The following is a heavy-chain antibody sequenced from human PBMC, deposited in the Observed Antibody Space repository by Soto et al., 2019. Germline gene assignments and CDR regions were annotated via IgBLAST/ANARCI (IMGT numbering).Heavy chain of an antibody. D-gene: IGHD3-10*02. J-gene: IGHJ4*02. CDR1: GGSFSGYY. V-gene: IGHV4-34*01. CDR3: ARSSVRGWSY. CDR2: ITHSGST. Sequence: SETLSLTCAAYGGSFSGYYWTWIRQPPGKGLEWIGEITHSGSTNYNPSLKSRVTISVDTSKNQFSLNLNSVTAADTAVYYCARSSVRGWSYWGQGTLVTSPQ.